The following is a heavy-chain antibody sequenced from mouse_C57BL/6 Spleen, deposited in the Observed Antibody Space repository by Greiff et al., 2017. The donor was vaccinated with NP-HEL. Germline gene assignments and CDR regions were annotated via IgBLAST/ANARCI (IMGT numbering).Heavy chain of an antibody. CDR3: ARPLLGGDYFDY. J-gene: IGHJ2*01. CDR2: IDPEDGET. V-gene: IGHV14-2*01. Sequence: EVQVVESGAELVKPGASVKLSCTASGFNIKDYYMHWVKQRTEQGLEWIGRIDPEDGETKYAPKFQGKATITADTSSNTAYLQLSSLTSEDTAVYYCARPLLGGDYFDYWGQGTTLTVSS. D-gene: IGHD2-10*01. CDR1: GFNIKDYY.